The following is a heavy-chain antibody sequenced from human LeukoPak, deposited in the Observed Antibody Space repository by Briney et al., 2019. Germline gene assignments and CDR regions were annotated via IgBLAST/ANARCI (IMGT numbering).Heavy chain of an antibody. D-gene: IGHD6-19*01. V-gene: IGHV3-21*04. CDR2: ISSSSSYI. CDR1: GFTFSSYS. CDR3: AKRIAVAPRYFDC. Sequence: GGSLRLSCAASGFTFSSYSMNWVRQAPGKGLEWVSSISSSSSYIYYADSVKGRFTISRDNAKNSLYLQMNSLRAEDTAVYYCAKRIAVAPRYFDCWGQGTLVTVSS. J-gene: IGHJ4*02.